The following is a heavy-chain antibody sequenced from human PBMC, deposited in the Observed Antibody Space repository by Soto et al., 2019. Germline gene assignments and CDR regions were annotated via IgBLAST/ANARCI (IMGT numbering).Heavy chain of an antibody. CDR2: IDPSDSYT. D-gene: IGHD6-19*01. CDR1: GYSFTSYW. CDR3: ARQKCWRDSSGCHYYYYYYGMDV. Sequence: GESLKISCKGSGYSFTSYWISWVRQMPGKGLEWMGRIDPSDSYTNYSPSFQGHVTISADKSISTAYLQWSSLKASDTAMYYCARQKCWRDSSGCHYYYYYYGMDVWRQGTTVTVPS. V-gene: IGHV5-10-1*01. J-gene: IGHJ6*02.